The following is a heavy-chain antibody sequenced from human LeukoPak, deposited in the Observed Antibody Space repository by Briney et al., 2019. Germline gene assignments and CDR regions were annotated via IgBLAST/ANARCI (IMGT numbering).Heavy chain of an antibody. J-gene: IGHJ3*02. V-gene: IGHV3-9*01. Sequence: PGRSLRLSCAASGFTFDDYAMHWVRQAPGKGLEGVSGISWNSGNIGYADSVKGRFTISRDNAKNSLYLQMHSLRAEDTALYYCAKVLDGLAVVGAFDIWGQGTMVTVSS. CDR2: ISWNSGNI. CDR3: AKVLDGLAVVGAFDI. D-gene: IGHD2-15*01. CDR1: GFTFDDYA.